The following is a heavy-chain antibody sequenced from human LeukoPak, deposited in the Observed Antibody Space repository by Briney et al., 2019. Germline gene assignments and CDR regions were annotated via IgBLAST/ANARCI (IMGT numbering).Heavy chain of an antibody. D-gene: IGHD3-3*01. V-gene: IGHV4-59*01. CDR3: ARTADYDFWSGLNYYYYMDV. Sequence: NPSETLSLTCTVSGGSISSYYWSWIRQPPGKGLEWIGYIYYSGSTNYSPSLKSRVTISVDTSKNQFSLKLSSVTAADTAVYYCARTADYDFWSGLNYYYYMDVWGKGTTVTVSS. CDR2: IYYSGST. CDR1: GGSISSYY. J-gene: IGHJ6*03.